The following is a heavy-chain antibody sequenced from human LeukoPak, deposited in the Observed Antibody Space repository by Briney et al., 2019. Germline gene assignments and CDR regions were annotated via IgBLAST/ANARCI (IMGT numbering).Heavy chain of an antibody. CDR2: INSDGSSS. D-gene: IGHD3-10*01. J-gene: IGHJ4*02. Sequence: GGSLRLSCAASGFTFSGNWMHWVRQVPGKGLVWVSRINSDGSSSNYADSVKGRFTISRDNAKSTLYLQMNSLRAEDTAVYYCAKDYYGSGSYRHFDQWGQGTLVTVSS. CDR3: AKDYYGSGSYRHFDQ. V-gene: IGHV3-74*01. CDR1: GFTFSGNW.